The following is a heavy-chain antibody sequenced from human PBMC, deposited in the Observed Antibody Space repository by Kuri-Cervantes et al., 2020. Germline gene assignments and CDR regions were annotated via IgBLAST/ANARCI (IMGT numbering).Heavy chain of an antibody. Sequence: SATLSLTCTVSGGSISSYYWSWIRQPPGKGLEWIGYIYYSWSTNYNPSLKSRVTISVDTSKNQFSLKLSSVTAADTAVYYCARVGGEGTLLSWFDPWGQGTLVTVSS. J-gene: IGHJ5*02. CDR2: IYYSWST. CDR1: GGSISSYY. V-gene: IGHV4-59*01. CDR3: ARVGGEGTLLSWFDP. D-gene: IGHD3-16*01.